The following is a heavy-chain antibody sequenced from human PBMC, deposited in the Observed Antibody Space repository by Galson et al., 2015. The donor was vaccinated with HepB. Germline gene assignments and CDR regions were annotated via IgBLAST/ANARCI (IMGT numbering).Heavy chain of an antibody. CDR1: GYTFTTYW. CDR2: IFPGDSDT. J-gene: IGHJ3*02. V-gene: IGHV5-51*01. Sequence: QSGAEVKKPGESLKISCKGSGYTFTTYWIGWVRQMPGKGLEWMGIIFPGDSDTRYSPSFQGQVTMSADQSTNPAYQPWSTLKALDTANDYCAKLRRNSWDHDAFHIWGQGTMVTVSS. CDR3: AKLRRNSWDHDAFHI. D-gene: IGHD6-13*01.